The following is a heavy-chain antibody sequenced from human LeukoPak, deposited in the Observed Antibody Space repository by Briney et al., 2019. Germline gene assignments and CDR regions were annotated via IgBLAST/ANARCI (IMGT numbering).Heavy chain of an antibody. CDR2: IYTSGST. CDR1: GGSISSYY. D-gene: IGHD3-10*01. Sequence: PSETLSLTCTVSGGSISSYYWSWFRHPAGKGLEWIGRIYTSGSTNYNPSLKSRVTMSIDTSKNQFSLKLSSVTAADTAVYYCARGRYYYGSGMGFDYWGQGTLVTVSS. J-gene: IGHJ4*02. V-gene: IGHV4-4*07. CDR3: ARGRYYYGSGMGFDY.